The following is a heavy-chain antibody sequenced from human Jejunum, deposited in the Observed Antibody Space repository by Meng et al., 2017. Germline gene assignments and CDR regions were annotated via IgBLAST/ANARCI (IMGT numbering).Heavy chain of an antibody. CDR2: ISYDGSSK. V-gene: IGHV3-30-3*01. Sequence: QVQLVDSGGGAVQPERSLRLSCAASGFTFSSYSMHCVRQASGKGLEWVAVISYDGSSKYYADSVKGRFTISRDSSKNTLFLQMNSLRAEDTAVYYCATAYIVNPFDYWGQGTLVTVSS. J-gene: IGHJ4*02. D-gene: IGHD1-1*01. CDR3: ATAYIVNPFDY. CDR1: GFTFSSYS.